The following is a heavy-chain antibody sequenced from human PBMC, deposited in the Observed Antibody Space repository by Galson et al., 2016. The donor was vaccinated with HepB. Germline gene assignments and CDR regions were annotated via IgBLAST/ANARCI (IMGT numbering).Heavy chain of an antibody. D-gene: IGHD6-19*01. V-gene: IGHV1-18*01. Sequence: SVKVSCKASGYTFASYGISWMRQAPGQGLEWMGWISAYNGNTNYAQKLQGRVTMTTDTSTSTAYMELRSLRSDDTAVYYCARDWLVAVFDYWGQGTLVTVSS. CDR2: ISAYNGNT. CDR3: ARDWLVAVFDY. J-gene: IGHJ4*02. CDR1: GYTFASYG.